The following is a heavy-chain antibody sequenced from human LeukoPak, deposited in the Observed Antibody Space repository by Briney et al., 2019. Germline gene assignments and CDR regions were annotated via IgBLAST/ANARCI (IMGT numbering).Heavy chain of an antibody. CDR1: GFTFSSYW. J-gene: IGHJ4*02. D-gene: IGHD6-13*01. V-gene: IGHV3-74*01. Sequence: PGGSLRLSCAASGFTFSSYWMHWVRQAPGKGLVWVSRINSDGSITTYADSVKGRFTISRDNAKNTLYLQMNNLRAEDTAVYYCARVTDGSSWPHFDYWGQGTLVTVSS. CDR3: ARVTDGSSWPHFDY. CDR2: INSDGSIT.